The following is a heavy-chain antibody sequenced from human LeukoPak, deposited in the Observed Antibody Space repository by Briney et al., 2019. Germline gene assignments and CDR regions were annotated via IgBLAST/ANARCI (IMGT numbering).Heavy chain of an antibody. CDR3: ARASHYYYDSSGYTY. J-gene: IGHJ4*02. CDR1: EGTFSSYA. Sequence: SVKVSCKASEGTFSSYAISWVRQAPGQGLEWMGGIIPIFGTANYAQKFQGRVTITADESTSTAYMELSSLRSEDTAVYYCARASHYYYDSSGYTYGGQGTLVTVSS. CDR2: IIPIFGTA. D-gene: IGHD3-22*01. V-gene: IGHV1-69*13.